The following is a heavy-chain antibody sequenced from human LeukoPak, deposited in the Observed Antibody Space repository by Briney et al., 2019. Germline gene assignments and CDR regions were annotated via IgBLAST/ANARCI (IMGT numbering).Heavy chain of an antibody. J-gene: IGHJ4*02. Sequence: PGRFLRLSCAASGFTFSSYGMHWVRQAPGKGLEWVAVISYDGSNKYYADSVKGRFTISRDNSKNTLYLQMNSLRAEDTAVYYCAKAGIVILDYWGQGTLVTVSS. D-gene: IGHD1-26*01. CDR1: GFTFSSYG. CDR2: ISYDGSNK. CDR3: AKAGIVILDY. V-gene: IGHV3-30*18.